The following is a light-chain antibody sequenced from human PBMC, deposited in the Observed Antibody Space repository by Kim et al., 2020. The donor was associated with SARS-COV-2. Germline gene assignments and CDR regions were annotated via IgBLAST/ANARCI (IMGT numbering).Light chain of an antibody. CDR2: GGN. V-gene: IGLV3-19*01. CDR1: SLRSYY. Sequence: SSELTQDPAVSVALGQTIRITCQGDSLRSYYAIWYQQKPGQAPVVVIYGGNNRPSGTPDRFSGSSSGHTASLTITGTQAEDEADYYCGSRDSSGNHWLFGGGTKLTVL. J-gene: IGLJ2*01. CDR3: GSRDSSGNHWL.